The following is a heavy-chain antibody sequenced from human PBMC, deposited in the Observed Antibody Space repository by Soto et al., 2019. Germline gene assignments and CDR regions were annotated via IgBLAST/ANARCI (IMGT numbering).Heavy chain of an antibody. J-gene: IGHJ4*01. CDR1: GGSISSGGYS. Sequence: SETLSLTCTVSGGSISSGGYSWTWLRQHPGKGLEWIGYIYCSGSAYYNPSLMSRVAISVDTSKNQFPLKLISVTAADTAVYYCAREFSRGHLDYWGQGTLVTVSS. CDR2: IYCSGSA. V-gene: IGHV4-31*03. CDR3: AREFSRGHLDY. D-gene: IGHD3-10*01.